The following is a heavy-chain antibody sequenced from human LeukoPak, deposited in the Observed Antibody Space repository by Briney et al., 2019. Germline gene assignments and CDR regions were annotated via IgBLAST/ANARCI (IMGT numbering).Heavy chain of an antibody. CDR3: ARGLLTFDY. CDR1: GGSISSYY. CDR2: IYYSGST. Sequence: SETLSLTCTVSGGSISSYYWSWIRQPPGKGLEWIGYIYYSGSTNYNPSLKSRVTISVDTSKNQFSLKLSSVTAADTAVYNCARGLLTFDYWGQGTLVTVSS. V-gene: IGHV4-59*01. J-gene: IGHJ4*02.